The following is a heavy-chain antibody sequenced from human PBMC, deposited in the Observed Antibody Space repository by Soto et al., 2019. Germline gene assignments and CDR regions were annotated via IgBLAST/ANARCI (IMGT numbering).Heavy chain of an antibody. CDR1: RYSFTSYW. CDR3: ARHDRYCSSTSCYAE. Sequence: GESLKISCNGSRYSFTSYWISWVRQMPGKGLEWMGRIDPSDSYTNYSPSFQGHVTISADKSISTAYLQWSSLKASDTAMYYCARHDRYCSSTSCYAEWGQGTLVTVSS. V-gene: IGHV5-10-1*01. CDR2: IDPSDSYT. J-gene: IGHJ4*02. D-gene: IGHD2-2*01.